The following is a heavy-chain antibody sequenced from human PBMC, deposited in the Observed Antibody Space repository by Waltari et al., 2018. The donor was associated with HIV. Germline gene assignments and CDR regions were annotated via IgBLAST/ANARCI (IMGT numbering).Heavy chain of an antibody. J-gene: IGHJ3*01. CDR2: MNPNNGNT. CDR1: GYTFPSYD. CDR3: ARAAGLAFDV. Sequence: QVQLVQSGAEVKKPGASVKVSCKTSGYTFPSYDINWVRQAAGQGLEWMGCMNPNNGNTGYAQKFLCRVYMTGNTSVSTAYLELSNLRSEDTAVYYCARAAGLAFDVWGQGTMVTVSS. V-gene: IGHV1-8*01.